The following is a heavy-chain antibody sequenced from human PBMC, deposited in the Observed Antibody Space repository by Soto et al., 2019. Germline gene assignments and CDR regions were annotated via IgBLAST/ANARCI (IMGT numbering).Heavy chain of an antibody. V-gene: IGHV4-59*01. D-gene: IGHD5-12*01. CDR3: ASGSGGYDYYYYYGMDV. Sequence: ETLSLTCTVSGGSISSYYWSWIRQPPGKGLEWIGYIYYSGSTNYNPSLKSRVTISVDTSKNQFSLKLSSVTAADTAVYYCASGSGGYDYYYYYGMDVWGQGTTVTVSS. J-gene: IGHJ6*02. CDR2: IYYSGST. CDR1: GGSISSYY.